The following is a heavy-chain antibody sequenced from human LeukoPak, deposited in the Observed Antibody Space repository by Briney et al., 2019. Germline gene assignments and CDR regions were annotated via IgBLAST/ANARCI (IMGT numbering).Heavy chain of an antibody. V-gene: IGHV1-46*01. CDR2: INPSGGST. Sequence: ASVKVSCKASGYTFTSYYMHWVRQAPGQGLEWMGIINPSGGSTSYAQKFQGRVTMTRDMSTSTVYMELSSLRSEDTAVYYCAREPLKYSYGSNWFDPWGQGTLVTVSS. J-gene: IGHJ5*02. D-gene: IGHD5-18*01. CDR1: GYTFTSYY. CDR3: AREPLKYSYGSNWFDP.